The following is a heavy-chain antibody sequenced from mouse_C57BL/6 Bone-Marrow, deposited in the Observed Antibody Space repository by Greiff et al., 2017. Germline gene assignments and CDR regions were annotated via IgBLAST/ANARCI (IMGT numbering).Heavy chain of an antibody. CDR1: GFTFSSYA. Sequence: EVKVVESGGGLVKPGGSLKLSCAASGFTFSSYAMSWVRQTPEKRLEWVATISDGGSYTYYPDNVKGRFTISRDNAKNNLYLQMRHLKSEDTAMYYCARYRGGHWGQGTSVTVSS. D-gene: IGHD3-1*01. V-gene: IGHV5-4*03. J-gene: IGHJ4*01. CDR2: ISDGGSYT. CDR3: ARYRGGH.